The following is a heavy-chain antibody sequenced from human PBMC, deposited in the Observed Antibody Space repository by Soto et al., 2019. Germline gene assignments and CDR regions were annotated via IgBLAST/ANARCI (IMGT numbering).Heavy chain of an antibody. J-gene: IGHJ4*02. Sequence: PGASLRLSSETSGFTFDDYVMIWVRQAPGKGLEWVSCINWNGGSKGYADSVKGRFTISRDNAKNSLYLQMNSLRAEDTALYYRARDLSGYVPFDYWGQGT. V-gene: IGHV3-20*03. CDR1: GFTFDDYV. D-gene: IGHD5-12*01. CDR3: ARDLSGYVPFDY. CDR2: INWNGGSK.